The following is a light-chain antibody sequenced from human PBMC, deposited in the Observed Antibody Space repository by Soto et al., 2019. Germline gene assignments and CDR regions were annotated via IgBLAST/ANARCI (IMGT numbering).Light chain of an antibody. Sequence: EIVLTQSPGTLSLSPGERATLSCRASQSVGSTYLAWYQQKPGQAPRLLIFGASSRATGIPDRFSGSGSGTDFTLTISRLEPEDFAVFYCQQYGTLPVTFGGGTKLDIK. CDR1: QSVGSTY. J-gene: IGKJ4*01. V-gene: IGKV3-20*01. CDR3: QQYGTLPVT. CDR2: GAS.